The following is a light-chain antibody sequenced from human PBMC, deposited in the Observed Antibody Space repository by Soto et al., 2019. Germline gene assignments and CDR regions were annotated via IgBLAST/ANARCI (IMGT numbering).Light chain of an antibody. CDR2: DVS. Sequence: SVLPQPASVSVSPGQSITISCTGTSSDVGGYNYVSWYQQHPGKAPKLMIYDVSDRPSGVSNRFSASKSGNTASLTISGLQAEDEADYYCCSYTSSSTPWVFGTGTKVTVL. CDR3: CSYTSSSTPWV. CDR1: SSDVGGYNY. J-gene: IGLJ1*01. V-gene: IGLV2-14*03.